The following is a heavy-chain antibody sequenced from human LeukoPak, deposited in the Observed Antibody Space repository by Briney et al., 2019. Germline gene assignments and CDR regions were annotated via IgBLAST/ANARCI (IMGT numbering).Heavy chain of an antibody. J-gene: IGHJ4*02. D-gene: IGHD1-1*01. Sequence: SETLSLTCSVSGHFVSDYYWSWIRQSPGKGLEWIGWLHYSGTTYYNPSLKGRVTMSLDTSRNQLSLKLSSVTAADTAVYYCAREDDWNQLFDYWGQGTLVTVSS. CDR1: GHFVSDYY. V-gene: IGHV4-59*02. CDR3: AREDDWNQLFDY. CDR2: LHYSGTT.